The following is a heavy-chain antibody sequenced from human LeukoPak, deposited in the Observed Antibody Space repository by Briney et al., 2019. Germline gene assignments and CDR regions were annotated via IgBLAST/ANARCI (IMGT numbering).Heavy chain of an antibody. V-gene: IGHV4-59*08. J-gene: IGHJ4*02. CDR3: ARGSSPFDY. CDR1: GFTISSYY. Sequence: SETLTLTCTASGFTISSYYWSWIRQPPGKGLEWIGSLYCTGNVNYNPSLKRRVAISLDTSKNQFSLKLSSVTAADAGVYYCARGSSPFDYWGQGTLVTVS. CDR2: LYCTGNV.